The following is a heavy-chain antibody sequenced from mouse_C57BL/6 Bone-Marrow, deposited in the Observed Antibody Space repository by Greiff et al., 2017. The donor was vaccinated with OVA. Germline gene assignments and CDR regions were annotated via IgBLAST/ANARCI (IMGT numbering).Heavy chain of an antibody. V-gene: IGHV1-63*01. D-gene: IGHD2-5*01. CDR2: IYPGGGYT. Sequence: VQLQQSGAELVRPGTSVKMSCKASGYTFTNYWIGWAKQRPGHGLEWIGDIYPGGGYTNYNEKFKGKATLTVDKSSSTAYMQLSSLTSEDSAVYYCAISYSNYAMDYWGQGTSVTVSS. CDR1: GYTFTNYW. CDR3: AISYSNYAMDY. J-gene: IGHJ4*01.